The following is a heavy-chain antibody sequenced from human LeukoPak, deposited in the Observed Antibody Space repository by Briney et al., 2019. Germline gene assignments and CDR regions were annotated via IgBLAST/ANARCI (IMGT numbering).Heavy chain of an antibody. CDR3: ARAVVAATDSYYYYYGMDV. CDR2: IYYSGST. J-gene: IGHJ6*02. V-gene: IGHV4-30-4*01. CDR1: GGSISSGDYY. Sequence: PSETLSLTCTVSGGSISSGDYYWSWIRQPPGKGLEWIGYIYYSGSTYYNPSLKSRVTISVDTSKNQFSPKLSSVTAADTAVYYCARAVVAATDSYYYYYGMDVWGQGTTVTVSS. D-gene: IGHD2-15*01.